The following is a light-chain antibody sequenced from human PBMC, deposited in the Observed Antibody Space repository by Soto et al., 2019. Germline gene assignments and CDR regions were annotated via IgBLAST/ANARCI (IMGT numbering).Light chain of an antibody. V-gene: IGKV3-15*01. Sequence: DIVMTQSPAILSVSLGERATLSCLASQSISDNLAWYQQRSGQAPRLLIYGASTRATGVPARFSGSGSGTEFTLTISSLQSEDFAVYFCQQYGTSHLTFGPGTRVQIK. CDR2: GAS. J-gene: IGKJ3*01. CDR1: QSISDN. CDR3: QQYGTSHLT.